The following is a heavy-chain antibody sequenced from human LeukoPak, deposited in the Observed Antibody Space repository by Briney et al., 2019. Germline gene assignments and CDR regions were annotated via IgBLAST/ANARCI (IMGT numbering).Heavy chain of an antibody. V-gene: IGHV4-61*02. CDR1: GGSISSGSYY. CDR3: AGEYYDSSGYYTGDY. Sequence: SQTLSLTCTVSGGSISSGSYYWSWIRQPAGKGLEWIGRIYTSGSTNYNPSLKSRVTISVDTSKNQFSLKLSSVTAADTAVYYCAGEYYDSSGYYTGDYWGQGTLVTVSS. CDR2: IYTSGST. D-gene: IGHD3-22*01. J-gene: IGHJ4*02.